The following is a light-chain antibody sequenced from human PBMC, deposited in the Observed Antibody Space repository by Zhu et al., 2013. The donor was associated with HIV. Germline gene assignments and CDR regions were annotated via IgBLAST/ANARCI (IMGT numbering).Light chain of an antibody. CDR1: SNDVGGYNF. V-gene: IGLV2-14*01. CDR3: ATWDDSLSGVV. Sequence: QSALTQPASVSGSPGQSITISCTGTSNDVGGYNFVSWYQQHPGKAPKLMIYEVSKRPSGVPDRFSGSKSGTSASLAISGLRSEDEADYYCATWDDSLSGVVFGGGTKLTVL. CDR2: EVS. J-gene: IGLJ2*01.